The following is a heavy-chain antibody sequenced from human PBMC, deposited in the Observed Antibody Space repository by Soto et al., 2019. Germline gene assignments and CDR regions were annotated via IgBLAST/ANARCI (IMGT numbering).Heavy chain of an antibody. Sequence: PSETLSLTCTVSGGSVSSGSYYWSWIRQPPGKGLEWIGYIYYSGSTNYNPSLKSRVTISVDTSKNQFSLKLSSVTAADTAVYYCARDHHPAARYYYYGMDVWGQGTTGTVSS. CDR2: IYYSGST. CDR1: GGSVSSGSYY. J-gene: IGHJ6*02. D-gene: IGHD6-13*01. CDR3: ARDHHPAARYYYYGMDV. V-gene: IGHV4-61*01.